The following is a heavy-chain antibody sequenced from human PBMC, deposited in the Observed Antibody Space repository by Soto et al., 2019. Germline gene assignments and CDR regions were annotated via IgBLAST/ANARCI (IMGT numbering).Heavy chain of an antibody. CDR1: GFTFSSNS. V-gene: IGHV3-23*01. CDR2: IGAGDDTT. CDR3: VMRAGDY. Sequence: EVQLMESGGGVARPGGSLRLSCATSGFTFSSNSMNWVRQVPGKRLEWFSRIGAGDDTTYYTDSVEGRFTISRDDSKGTLYLQMNSLKVEDTAIYFCVMRAGDYWGQGTLVTVSS. J-gene: IGHJ4*02. D-gene: IGHD3-16*01.